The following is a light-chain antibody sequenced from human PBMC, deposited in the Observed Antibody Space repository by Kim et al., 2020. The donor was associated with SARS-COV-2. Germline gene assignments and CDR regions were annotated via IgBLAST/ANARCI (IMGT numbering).Light chain of an antibody. J-gene: IGLJ3*02. CDR3: NSRHALGIFGV. CDR1: SPRCYY. V-gene: IGLV3-19*01. Sequence: SSELTQDPAVSVALGQTVRITCQGDSPRCYYASWYQQKPGQAPVVFIYGKNKRPSCIPDQVSGSSSGTTASWTITGARGAGAADNNCNSRHALGIFGVFG. CDR2: GKN.